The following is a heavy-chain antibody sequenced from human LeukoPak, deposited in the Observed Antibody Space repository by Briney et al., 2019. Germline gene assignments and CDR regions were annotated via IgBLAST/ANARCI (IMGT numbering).Heavy chain of an antibody. D-gene: IGHD4-17*01. J-gene: IGHJ3*02. CDR3: ARGPTVTGDAFDI. Sequence: SETLSLTCTVSGGSMSSYYWSWIRQPPGKGLEWIGYSYYSGSTYYNPSLKSRVTISVDTSKNQFSLKLSSVTAAATAVYYCARGPTVTGDAFDIWGQGTMVTVSS. V-gene: IGHV4-59*01. CDR1: GGSMSSYY. CDR2: SYYSGST.